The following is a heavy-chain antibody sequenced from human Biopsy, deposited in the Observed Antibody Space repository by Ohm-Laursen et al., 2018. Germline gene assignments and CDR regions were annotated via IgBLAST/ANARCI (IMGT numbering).Heavy chain of an antibody. Sequence: GSLRLSCTASGFTFNNYGMQWVRQAPGKGLEWVAFIFYDGSNTYYADSVKGRFTIFRDNSRDTLYLQMSSLRAEDTAVYYCAKDRYNYTPIGGFSMDVWGQGTTVTVSS. CDR1: GFTFNNYG. CDR3: AKDRYNYTPIGGFSMDV. J-gene: IGHJ6*02. CDR2: IFYDGSNT. V-gene: IGHV3-30*02. D-gene: IGHD5-18*01.